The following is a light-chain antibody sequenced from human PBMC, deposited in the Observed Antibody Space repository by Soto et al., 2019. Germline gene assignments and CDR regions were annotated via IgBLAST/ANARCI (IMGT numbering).Light chain of an antibody. J-gene: IGLJ1*01. CDR3: SSYTSSTPRV. CDR2: DVS. CDR1: SSDVGDYNY. V-gene: IGLV2-14*01. Sequence: QSALTQPASVSGSPGQSITISCTGTSSDVGDYNYVSWYQQHPGKAPKLMIYDVSNRPSGVYNRFSGSKSGSTASLTISGLQAEDEADYYCSSYTSSTPRVFGTGTKLTVL.